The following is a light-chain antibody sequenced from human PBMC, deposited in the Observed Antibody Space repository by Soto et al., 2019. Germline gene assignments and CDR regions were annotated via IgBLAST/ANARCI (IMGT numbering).Light chain of an antibody. CDR3: AAWDDSLNGVV. Sequence: QSVLTQSPSASGTPGRRVTISCSGSSSNIGSNPVNWYQHLPGTAPKLLIYSNSQRPSGVPDRFSGSKSGTSASLAISGLQSEDEADYYCAAWDDSLNGVVFGGGTKLTVL. V-gene: IGLV1-44*01. J-gene: IGLJ3*02. CDR2: SNS. CDR1: SSNIGSNP.